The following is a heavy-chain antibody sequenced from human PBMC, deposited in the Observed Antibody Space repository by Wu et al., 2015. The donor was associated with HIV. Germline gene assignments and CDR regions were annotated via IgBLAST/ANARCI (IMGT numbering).Heavy chain of an antibody. CDR3: ARSKHTQLLYAFDI. Sequence: QMQLQESGPGLVKPSETLSLTCTVSGYSISSGYYWGWIRQPPGKGLEWIGSIYHSGSTYYNPSLKSRVTISVDTSKNQFSLKLSSVTAADTAVYYCARSKHTQLLYAFDIWGQGTMVTVSS. CDR1: GYSISSGYY. CDR2: IYHSGST. J-gene: IGHJ3*02. V-gene: IGHV4-38-2*02. D-gene: IGHD2-2*01.